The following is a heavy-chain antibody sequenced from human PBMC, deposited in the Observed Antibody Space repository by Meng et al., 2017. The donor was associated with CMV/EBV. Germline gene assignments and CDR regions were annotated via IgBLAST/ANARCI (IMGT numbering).Heavy chain of an antibody. J-gene: IGHJ3*02. D-gene: IGHD1-26*01. CDR2: TGTAGDT. CDR1: GFTFSSYD. Sequence: GESLKISCAASGFTFSSYDMHWVRQATGKGLEWVSATGTAGDTYYPGSVKGRFTISRENAKNSLYLQMNSLRAGDTAVYYCARESGSYIGAFDIWGQGTMVTVSS. CDR3: ARESGSYIGAFDI. V-gene: IGHV3-13*01.